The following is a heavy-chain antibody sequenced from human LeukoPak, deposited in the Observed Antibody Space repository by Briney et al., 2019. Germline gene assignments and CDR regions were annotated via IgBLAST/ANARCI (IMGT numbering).Heavy chain of an antibody. CDR2: INPNSGGT. Sequence: ASVKVSCKASGYTFTGYYMHWVRQAPGQGLEWMGRINPNSGGTNYAQKFQGRVTMTRDTSISTAYMELSRLRSDDTAVYYCARDLILMTSSDYFDYWGQGTLVTVSS. D-gene: IGHD3-9*01. CDR1: GYTFTGYY. CDR3: ARDLILMTSSDYFDY. V-gene: IGHV1-2*06. J-gene: IGHJ4*02.